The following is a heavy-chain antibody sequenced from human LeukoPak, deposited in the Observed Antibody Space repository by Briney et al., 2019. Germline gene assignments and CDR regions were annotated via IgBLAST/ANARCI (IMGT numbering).Heavy chain of an antibody. V-gene: IGHV3-43*01. CDR3: ARASRSYYYYYTDV. CDR2: ISWDGGST. CDR1: GFTFDDYT. D-gene: IGHD1-14*01. J-gene: IGHJ6*03. Sequence: GGSLRLSCAASGFTFDDYTMHWVRQAPGKGLEWVSLISWDGGSTYYADSVKGRYTISRDNSKNSLYLQMNSLRTEDTALYYCARASRSYYYYYTDVWGKGTTVTVSS.